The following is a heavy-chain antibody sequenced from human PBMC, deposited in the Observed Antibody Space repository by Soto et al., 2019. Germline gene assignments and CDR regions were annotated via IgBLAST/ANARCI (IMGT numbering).Heavy chain of an antibody. CDR2: IYYSGST. D-gene: IGHD2-15*01. CDR3: ARHCSGGSCFYAFDT. CDR1: GRSIRSYY. J-gene: IGHJ3*02. V-gene: IGHV4-59*08. Sequence: QVQLQASGPGLVKPSETLSLTCTVSGRSIRSYYWSWIRKLPGKGLEWIGYIYYSGSTNYKPSLKSGVPISVDTSKTQFSRMLRSVTAADTAVYYCARHCSGGSCFYAFDTWGQGTIVTVSS.